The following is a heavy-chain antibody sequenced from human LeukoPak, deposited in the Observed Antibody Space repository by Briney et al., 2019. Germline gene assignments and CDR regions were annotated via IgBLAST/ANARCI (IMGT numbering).Heavy chain of an antibody. Sequence: GGSLRLSCAASGFTFSSYAMHWVRQAPGKGLEWVAVISYDGSNEYYADSVKGRFTISRDNSKNTLYLQMNSLRAEDTAVYYCARDGGMIVVPTDLDYWGQGTLVTVSS. CDR1: GFTFSSYA. D-gene: IGHD3-22*01. CDR3: ARDGGMIVVPTDLDY. V-gene: IGHV3-30-3*01. CDR2: ISYDGSNE. J-gene: IGHJ4*02.